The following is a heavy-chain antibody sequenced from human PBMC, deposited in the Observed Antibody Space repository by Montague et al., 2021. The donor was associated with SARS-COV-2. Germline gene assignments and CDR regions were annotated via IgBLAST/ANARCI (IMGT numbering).Heavy chain of an antibody. D-gene: IGHD3-10*01. Sequence: SETLSLTCAVYGGSLSGYYWCWIRQPPEKGLEWIGEINHSANTKXNPSLKSPVTISIDTSKNKFSLKMTSVTAADTATYYCASGIYRSGSYYNRYYYGLNIWGPGTPVTVSS. CDR3: ASGIYRSGSYYNRYYYGLNI. CDR2: INHSANT. J-gene: IGHJ6*02. CDR1: GGSLSGYY. V-gene: IGHV4-34*01.